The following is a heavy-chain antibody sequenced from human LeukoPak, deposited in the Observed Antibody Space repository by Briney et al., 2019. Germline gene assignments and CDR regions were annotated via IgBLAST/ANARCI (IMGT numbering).Heavy chain of an antibody. V-gene: IGHV4-59*01. Sequence: SETLSLTCTVSGGSISSYYWSWIRQPPGKGLEWIGYIYYSGSTNYNPSLKSRVTISVDTSKNQFSLKLSSVTAADTAVYYWARLYYYGSGSYYFDYWGQGTLVTVSS. J-gene: IGHJ4*02. D-gene: IGHD3-10*01. CDR2: IYYSGST. CDR1: GGSISSYY. CDR3: ARLYYYGSGSYYFDY.